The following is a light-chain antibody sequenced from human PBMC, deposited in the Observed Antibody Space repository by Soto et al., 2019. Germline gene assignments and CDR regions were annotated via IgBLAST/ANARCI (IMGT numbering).Light chain of an antibody. CDR1: QSLSSRN. J-gene: IGKJ5*01. Sequence: ELVLTQSPGTLSLAPGERATLSSRASQSLSSRNLAWYQQKPGQAPRLLIYGASRRATGVPGRFIGSGSGTDFTLTISRLEPEDFAVYYCQQYGSSPSITFGQGTRLEIK. V-gene: IGKV3-20*01. CDR3: QQYGSSPSIT. CDR2: GAS.